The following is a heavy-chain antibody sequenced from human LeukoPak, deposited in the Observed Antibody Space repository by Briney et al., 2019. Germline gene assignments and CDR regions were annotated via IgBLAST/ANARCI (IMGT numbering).Heavy chain of an antibody. Sequence: ASVKVSCKASGYTFTSYAMHWVRQAPGQRLEWMGWINAGNGNTKYSQKFQGRVTITGDTSASTAYMELSSLRSEDTAVYYCATTGYSSGWGQTYYYYGMDVWGQGTTVTVSS. J-gene: IGHJ6*02. CDR3: ATTGYSSGWGQTYYYYGMDV. CDR1: GYTFTSYA. V-gene: IGHV1-3*01. CDR2: INAGNGNT. D-gene: IGHD6-19*01.